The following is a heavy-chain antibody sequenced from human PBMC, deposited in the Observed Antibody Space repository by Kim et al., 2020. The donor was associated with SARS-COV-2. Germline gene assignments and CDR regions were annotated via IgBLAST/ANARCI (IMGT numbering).Heavy chain of an antibody. CDR2: INPISGAT. V-gene: IGHV1-2*06. D-gene: IGHD6-25*01. Sequence: ASVKVSCKVSGYTFSDYYLHWVRQAPGQGLEWMGRINPISGATDYAQKFQGRVTMTRDTSISTAYMELSGLRSDDTAIFFCARINAAAWDYGLDVWGQGT. J-gene: IGHJ6*02. CDR3: ARINAAAWDYGLDV. CDR1: GYTFSDYY.